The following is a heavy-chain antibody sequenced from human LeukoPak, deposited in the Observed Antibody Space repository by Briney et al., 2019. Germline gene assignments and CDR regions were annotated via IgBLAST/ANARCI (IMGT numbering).Heavy chain of an antibody. CDR1: GYTFTSYD. V-gene: IGHV1-8*01. Sequence: ASVKVSCKASGYTFTSYDINWVRQATGQGLEWMGWMNPNSDNTGYAQKFQGRVTMTRNTSIGTAYMELSSLRSEDTAVYYCASAVAGTNAFDIWGQGTMVTVSS. J-gene: IGHJ3*02. CDR3: ASAVAGTNAFDI. CDR2: MNPNSDNT. D-gene: IGHD6-19*01.